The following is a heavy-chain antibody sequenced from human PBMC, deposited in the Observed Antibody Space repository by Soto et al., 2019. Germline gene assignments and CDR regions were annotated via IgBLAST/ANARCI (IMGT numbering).Heavy chain of an antibody. J-gene: IGHJ5*02. D-gene: IGHD2-15*01. V-gene: IGHV3-21*01. Sequence: NPGGSLRLSCAASGFTFSSYSMNWVRQAPGKGLEWVSSISSSSSYIYYADSVKGRFTISRDNAKNSLYLQMNSLRAEDTAVYYCARICKRGGKSECFGWFDPWGQGTLVTVYS. CDR3: ARICKRGGKSECFGWFDP. CDR1: GFTFSSYS. CDR2: ISSSSSYI.